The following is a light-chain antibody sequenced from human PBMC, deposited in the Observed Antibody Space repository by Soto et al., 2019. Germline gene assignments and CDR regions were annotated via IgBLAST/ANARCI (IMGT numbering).Light chain of an antibody. V-gene: IGKV1-39*01. CDR2: AAS. J-gene: IGKJ3*01. CDR3: QQSYVTPFT. CDR1: QNIVGY. Sequence: DLHMTQSPSSLSASVADRVTISCRASQNIVGYLNWYQQTPGKAPKLLIYAASMRSGVPSRFSGSGSGTDFNFTISSLQPEDFGTYYCQQSYVTPFTFGPGTQVDI.